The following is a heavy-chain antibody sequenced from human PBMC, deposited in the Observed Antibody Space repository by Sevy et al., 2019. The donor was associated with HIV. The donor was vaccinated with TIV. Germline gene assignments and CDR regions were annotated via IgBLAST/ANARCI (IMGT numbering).Heavy chain of an antibody. V-gene: IGHV3-30*04. Sequence: GGSLRLSCAASGFTFSSYAMHWVRQAPGKGLEWVAVISYDGSNKYYADSVKGRFTISRDNSKNTLYLQMNSLRAEDTAGYYCARERPGVDGYNYNWFDPWGQGTLVTVSS. CDR2: ISYDGSNK. CDR3: ARERPGVDGYNYNWFDP. J-gene: IGHJ5*02. D-gene: IGHD1-1*01. CDR1: GFTFSSYA.